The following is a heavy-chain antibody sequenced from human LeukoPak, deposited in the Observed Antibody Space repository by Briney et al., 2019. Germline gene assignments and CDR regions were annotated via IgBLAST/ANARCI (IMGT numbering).Heavy chain of an antibody. CDR2: IYPGDSDT. D-gene: IGHD2-2*01. CDR3: ARPRTYCSSTSCYSLGRAAFDI. CDR1: GYSFTSYW. J-gene: IGHJ3*02. V-gene: IGHV5-51*01. Sequence: GESLKISCKGSGYSFTSYWIGWVRQMPGKGLAWMGIIYPGDSDTRYSPSFQGQVTISADKSISTAYLQWSSLKASDTAMYYCARPRTYCSSTSCYSLGRAAFDIWGQGTMVTVSS.